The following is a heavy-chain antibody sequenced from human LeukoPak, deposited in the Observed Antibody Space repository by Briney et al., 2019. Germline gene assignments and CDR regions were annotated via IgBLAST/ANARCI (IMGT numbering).Heavy chain of an antibody. D-gene: IGHD6-19*01. CDR3: ARDVGFSGWYVSDI. Sequence: SETLSLTCAVYGGSFSGYYWSWIRQPPGKGLEWIGEINHSGSTNYNPSLKSRVTISVDTSKNQFSLKLSSVTAADTAVYYCARDVGFSGWYVSDIWGQGTMVTVSS. CDR1: GGSFSGYY. J-gene: IGHJ3*02. CDR2: INHSGST. V-gene: IGHV4-34*01.